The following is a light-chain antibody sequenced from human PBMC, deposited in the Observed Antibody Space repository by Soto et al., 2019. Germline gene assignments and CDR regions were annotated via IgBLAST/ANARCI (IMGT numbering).Light chain of an antibody. V-gene: IGLV2-14*02. J-gene: IGLJ3*02. CDR3: GTWDSSLNAGV. CDR2: EDL. CDR1: SSDVGAYDL. Sequence: QSALTQPASVSGSPGQSITISCIGTSSDVGAYDLVSWYQQHPGTAPRLIIYEDLRRPSGIPDRFSGSKSGTSATLGITGLQTGDEADYYCGTWDSSLNAGVFGGGTELTVL.